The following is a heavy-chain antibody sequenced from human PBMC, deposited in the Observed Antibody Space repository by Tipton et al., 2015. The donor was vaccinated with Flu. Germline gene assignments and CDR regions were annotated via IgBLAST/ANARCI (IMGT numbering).Heavy chain of an antibody. CDR3: ARDTGGYDSSGYYPDY. D-gene: IGHD3-22*01. Sequence: QLVQSGPEVKKPGASVKVSCKASGYTFTSYYMHWVRQAPGQGLEWMGIINPSGGSTSYAQKFQGRVTMTRDTSTSTVYMELSSLRSEDTAVYYCARDTGGYDSSGYYPDYWGQGTLVTVSS. CDR1: GYTFTSYY. J-gene: IGHJ4*02. CDR2: INPSGGST. V-gene: IGHV1-46*01.